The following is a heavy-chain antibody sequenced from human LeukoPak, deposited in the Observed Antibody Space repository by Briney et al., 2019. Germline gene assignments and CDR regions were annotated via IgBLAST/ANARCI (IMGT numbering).Heavy chain of an antibody. Sequence: ASVKVSCKASGYTFTSYDINWVRQATGQGLERMGWMNPNSGNTGYAQKFQGRVTMTRNTSISTAYMELSSLRSEDTAVYYCARGRHDSSGYYNLDYWGQGTLVTVSS. D-gene: IGHD3-22*01. CDR1: GYTFTSYD. J-gene: IGHJ4*02. CDR3: ARGRHDSSGYYNLDY. V-gene: IGHV1-8*01. CDR2: MNPNSGNT.